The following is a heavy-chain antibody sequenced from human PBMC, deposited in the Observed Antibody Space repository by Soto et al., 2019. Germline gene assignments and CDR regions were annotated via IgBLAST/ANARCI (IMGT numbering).Heavy chain of an antibody. CDR2: ISTYNGNT. V-gene: IGHV1-18*01. CDR3: ARASGDYGLSEYFQH. CDR1: GYTFTSYG. D-gene: IGHD4-17*01. Sequence: QVQLVQSGGEVKKPGASVKVSCKASGYTFTSYGISWVRQAPGQGLEWMGWISTYNGNTNYAQKVQGRVTMTTDTSPGTAYMELRSLRSDDPAVYSSARASGDYGLSEYFQHWGQGPLVTVSS. J-gene: IGHJ1*01.